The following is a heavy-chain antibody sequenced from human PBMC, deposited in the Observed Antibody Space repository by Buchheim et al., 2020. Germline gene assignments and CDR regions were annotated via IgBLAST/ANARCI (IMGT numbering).Heavy chain of an antibody. CDR3: ARAETYYDFWSGYSPPRLYGMDV. CDR1: GGSISSGDYY. J-gene: IGHJ6*02. V-gene: IGHV4-30-4*01. D-gene: IGHD3-3*01. CDR2: IYYSGST. Sequence: QVQLQESGPGLVKPSQTLSLTCTVSGGSISSGDYYWSWIRQPPGKGLEWIGYIYYSGSTYYNPSLKSRVTISVDTSKNQFSLKLSSVTAADTAVYYFARAETYYDFWSGYSPPRLYGMDVWGQGTT.